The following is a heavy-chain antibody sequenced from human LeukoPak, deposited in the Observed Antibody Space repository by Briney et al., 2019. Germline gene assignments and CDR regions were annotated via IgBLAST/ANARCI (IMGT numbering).Heavy chain of an antibody. Sequence: SETLSLTCTASGGSISSYYWNWIRQPPGKGLEWIGYIYYSGRTDYNPSLKSRVTISVDTSKHQFSMKLKSVTAADTAVYFCARGRWLPNAFDIWGQGTMVTVFS. D-gene: IGHD5-24*01. J-gene: IGHJ3*02. CDR2: IYYSGRT. V-gene: IGHV4-59*01. CDR3: ARGRWLPNAFDI. CDR1: GGSISSYY.